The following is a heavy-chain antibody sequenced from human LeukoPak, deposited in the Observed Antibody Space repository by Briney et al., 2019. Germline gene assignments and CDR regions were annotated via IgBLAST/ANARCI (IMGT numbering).Heavy chain of an antibody. Sequence: PGRSLRLSCAASGFTFSTYAMHWVRQPPGKGLEWVAVISHDGSNEYYADSVKGRFTISRDNSKNTLSLQMNSLRGDGTAVYYCARSYDSSGYYSFDCWGQGTLVTVSS. CDR2: ISHDGSNE. CDR1: GFTFSTYA. V-gene: IGHV3-30-3*01. D-gene: IGHD3-22*01. J-gene: IGHJ4*02. CDR3: ARSYDSSGYYSFDC.